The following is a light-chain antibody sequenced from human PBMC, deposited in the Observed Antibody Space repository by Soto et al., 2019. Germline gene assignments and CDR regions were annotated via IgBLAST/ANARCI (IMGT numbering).Light chain of an antibody. CDR3: QQYDNWPPLFT. CDR2: GAS. V-gene: IGKV3-15*01. Sequence: EIVMTQSPATLSVSPGERATLSCRASQSVSSNLAWYQQKPGQAPRLLIYGASTGATGIPARFSGSGSGTDFTLTISSLQSEDFAVYYCQQYDNWPPLFTFGPGTKVDIK. CDR1: QSVSSN. J-gene: IGKJ3*01.